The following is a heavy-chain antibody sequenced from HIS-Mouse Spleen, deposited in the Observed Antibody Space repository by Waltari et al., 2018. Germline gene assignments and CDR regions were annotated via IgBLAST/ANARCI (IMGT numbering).Heavy chain of an antibody. J-gene: IGHJ4*02. Sequence: VQLVESGGGLIKPGGSMRLSCAAFGFTVSRHSMRWVRQAPGKGLEWVSVIYSGGSTYYADSVKGRFTISRDNSKNTLYLQMNSLRAEDTAVYYCAREINLTGDLGYWGQGTLVTVSS. CDR3: AREINLTGDLGY. V-gene: IGHV3-53*01. D-gene: IGHD3-9*01. CDR2: IYSGGST. CDR1: GFTVSRHS.